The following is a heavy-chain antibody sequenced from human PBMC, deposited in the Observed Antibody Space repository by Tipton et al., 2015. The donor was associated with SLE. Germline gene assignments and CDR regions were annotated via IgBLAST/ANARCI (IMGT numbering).Heavy chain of an antibody. CDR2: IYTSGST. CDR1: GGSFGSGGYY. D-gene: IGHD2-21*02. Sequence: TLSLTCTVSGGSFGSGGYYWTWVRQSAGKGLEFIGRIYTSGSTNYNPSLKSRVTISVDTSKNQFSLKLMSVTAADTAVYYCARGMVTWRGAIIGVDVWGPGTTVNVSS. V-gene: IGHV4-61*02. CDR3: ARGMVTWRGAIIGVDV. J-gene: IGHJ6*02.